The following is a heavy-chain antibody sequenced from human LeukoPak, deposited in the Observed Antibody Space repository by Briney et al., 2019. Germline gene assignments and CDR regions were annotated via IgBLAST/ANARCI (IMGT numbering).Heavy chain of an antibody. Sequence: GGSLRLSCAASGFTFSSYAMSWVRQAPGKGLEWVSGISGSGGSTYYADSVKGRFTIFRDNSKNTLYLQMNSLRAEDTAVYYCAKVYDSSGYYADYFDYWGQGTLVTVSS. J-gene: IGHJ4*02. V-gene: IGHV3-23*01. CDR1: GFTFSSYA. CDR2: ISGSGGST. CDR3: AKVYDSSGYYADYFDY. D-gene: IGHD3-22*01.